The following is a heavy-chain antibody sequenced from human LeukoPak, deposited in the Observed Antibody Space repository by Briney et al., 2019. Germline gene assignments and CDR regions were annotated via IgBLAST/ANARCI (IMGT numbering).Heavy chain of an antibody. CDR1: GFTFSTYA. D-gene: IGHD5-24*01. CDR3: ARSGTEDGYNIYFDH. J-gene: IGHJ4*02. V-gene: IGHV3-23*01. CDR2: ISGSGGGT. Sequence: GGSLRLSCATSGFTFSTYAMSWVRQAPGKGLEWVSLISGSGGGTHYADSVKGRFTISRDNSKNMLYLHMNSLRADDTAVYYCARSGTEDGYNIYFDHWGQGTLVTVSS.